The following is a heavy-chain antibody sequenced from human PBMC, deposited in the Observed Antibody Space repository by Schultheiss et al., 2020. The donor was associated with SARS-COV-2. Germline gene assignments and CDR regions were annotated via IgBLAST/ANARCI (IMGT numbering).Heavy chain of an antibody. J-gene: IGHJ6*02. CDR2: IYYSGST. Sequence: SETLSLTCTVSGGSISSYYWSWIRQPPGKGLEWIGYIYYSGSTNYNPSLKSRVTISVDRSKNQFSLKLSSVTAADTAVYYCARATVTNYYYYYGMDVWGQGTTVTVSS. D-gene: IGHD4-17*01. V-gene: IGHV4-59*12. CDR3: ARATVTNYYYYYGMDV. CDR1: GGSISSYY.